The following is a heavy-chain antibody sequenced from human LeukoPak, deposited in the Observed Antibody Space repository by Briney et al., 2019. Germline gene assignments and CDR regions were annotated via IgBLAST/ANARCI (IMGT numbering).Heavy chain of an antibody. CDR2: IYTSGST. CDR1: GGSISSYY. D-gene: IGHD2-2*01. V-gene: IGHV4-4*07. Sequence: SETLSLTCTVSGGSISSYYWSWIRQPAGKGLEWIGRIYTSGSTNYNPSLKSRVTMSVDTSKNQFSLKLSSVTAADTAVYYCARGKYCSSPSCYPLPYNGFDPWGQEPLVTVSS. J-gene: IGHJ5*02. CDR3: ARGKYCSSPSCYPLPYNGFDP.